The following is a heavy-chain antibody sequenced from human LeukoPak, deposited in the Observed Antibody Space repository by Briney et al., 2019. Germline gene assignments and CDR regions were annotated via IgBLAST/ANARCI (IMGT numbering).Heavy chain of an antibody. J-gene: IGHJ4*02. V-gene: IGHV3-23*01. Sequence: PGGSLRLSCVASGFRFDDSAMHWLRQSQLKGLEWVSAISGSGGSTYYADSVKGRFTISRDNSKNTLYLQMNSLRAEDTAVYYCAKNKRGYCGGDCYSYYFDYWGQGTLVTVSS. D-gene: IGHD2-21*02. CDR1: GFRFDDSA. CDR3: AKNKRGYCGGDCYSYYFDY. CDR2: ISGSGGST.